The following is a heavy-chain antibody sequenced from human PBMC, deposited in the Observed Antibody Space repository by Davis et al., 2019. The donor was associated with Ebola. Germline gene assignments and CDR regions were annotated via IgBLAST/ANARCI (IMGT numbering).Heavy chain of an antibody. CDR2: IYYSGTI. Sequence: SETLSLTCTVSGGSINRGGYYWTWIRQYPGKGLEWIGNIYYSGTIYHNPSLKSRVMMSADTSKNQFSLMLSSVTAADTAVYYCARSHSDWLLPFDYWGQGTLATVSS. D-gene: IGHD3-9*01. J-gene: IGHJ4*02. V-gene: IGHV4-31*03. CDR1: GGSINRGGYY. CDR3: ARSHSDWLLPFDY.